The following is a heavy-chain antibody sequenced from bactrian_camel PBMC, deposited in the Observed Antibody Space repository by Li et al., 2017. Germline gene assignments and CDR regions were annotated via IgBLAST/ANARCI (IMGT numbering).Heavy chain of an antibody. CDR1: GFTFSSYA. D-gene: IGHD3*01. Sequence: VQLVESGGGLVQPGGSLRLSCAASGFTFSSYAMSWVRQAAGKEREGVARFDSYGSTSVADSVKGRFTISRDNTKNTLYLQMNSLKPEDTAMYYCAADRSTYCGISFRPAFWGQGTQVTVS. V-gene: IGHV3S42*01. J-gene: IGHJ4*01. CDR2: FDSYGST. CDR3: AADRSTYCGISFRPAF.